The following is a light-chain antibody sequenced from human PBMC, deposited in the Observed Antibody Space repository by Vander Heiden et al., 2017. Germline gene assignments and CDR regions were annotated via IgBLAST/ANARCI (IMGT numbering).Light chain of an antibody. CDR2: DDN. CDR3: GTWDSSLSAGKV. Sequence: QSVLTQPPPASAAPGHKVTIPCSGSSPNIGNNYVPWYQQLPGTAPKPLIYDDNKRPSGIPDQFSGSKSGTSATLGITGLQTGDEADYYCGTWDSSLSAGKVFGGGTKLTVL. CDR1: SPNIGNNY. J-gene: IGLJ2*01. V-gene: IGLV1-51*01.